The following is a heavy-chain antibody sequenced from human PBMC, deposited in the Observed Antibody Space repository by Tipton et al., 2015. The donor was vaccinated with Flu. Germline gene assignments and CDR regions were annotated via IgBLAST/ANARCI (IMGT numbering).Heavy chain of an antibody. CDR1: GFTLSNYW. D-gene: IGHD6-19*01. Sequence: SLRLSCAASGFTLSNYWMTWVRQAPGKGLEWVANINQDGSQKHYVDSVKGRFTISRDNSKNALYLAINSLRTEDTAVYYCAKDGWDTSGWYPFDYWGQGTLVTVSS. CDR3: AKDGWDTSGWYPFDY. J-gene: IGHJ4*02. V-gene: IGHV3-7*01. CDR2: INQDGSQK.